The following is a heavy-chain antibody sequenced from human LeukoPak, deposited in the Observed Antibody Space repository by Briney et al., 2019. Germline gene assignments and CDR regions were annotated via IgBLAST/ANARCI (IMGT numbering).Heavy chain of an antibody. CDR1: AVSISDFY. D-gene: IGHD2-15*01. Sequence: SETLSLTCTVSAVSISDFYWSWIRQTPGKGLEWIGYIHNSGNTNYNPSLKSRVTISVDTSKNQFSLQLSSVTAADAAVYYCAASWSYQNWFDPWGQGTLVTVSS. V-gene: IGHV4-59*01. CDR3: AASWSYQNWFDP. CDR2: IHNSGNT. J-gene: IGHJ5*02.